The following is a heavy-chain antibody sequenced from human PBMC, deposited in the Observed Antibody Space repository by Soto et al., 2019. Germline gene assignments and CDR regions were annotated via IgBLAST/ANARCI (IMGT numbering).Heavy chain of an antibody. V-gene: IGHV4-30-2*01. J-gene: IGHJ5*02. D-gene: IGHD3-10*01. CDR2: IYHSVST. CDR1: GGSISIGGYS. Sequence: SETLALTCAISGGSISIGGYSLSLIQRPRANGLGWIGYIYHSVSTYYKPSLKSRVTISVDRSKNQFSLKLSSVTAADTAVYYCARDKRYYYGSGSYSDWFDPWGQGTLVTVSS. CDR3: ARDKRYYYGSGSYSDWFDP.